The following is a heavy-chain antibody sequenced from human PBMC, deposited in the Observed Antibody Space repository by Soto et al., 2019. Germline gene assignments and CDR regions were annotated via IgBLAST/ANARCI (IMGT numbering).Heavy chain of an antibody. J-gene: IGHJ3*02. D-gene: IGHD4-17*01. CDR3: ARYGDYDKNAFDI. Sequence: EVQLVESGGGLVQPGGSLRLSCAASGFSVSRNYMSWVRQAPGKGLEWVSIIYSGGGTYYADSVKGRFTICRDNSKNTLYLQMNSLRAEDTAVYYCARYGDYDKNAFDIWGQGTMVTVSS. CDR1: GFSVSRNY. CDR2: IYSGGGT. V-gene: IGHV3-66*01.